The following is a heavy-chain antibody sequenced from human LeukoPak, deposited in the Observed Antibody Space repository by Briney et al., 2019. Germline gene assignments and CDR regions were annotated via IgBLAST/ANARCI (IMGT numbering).Heavy chain of an antibody. J-gene: IGHJ4*02. V-gene: IGHV1-69*05. CDR2: TIPIFGTA. D-gene: IGHD3-22*01. Sequence: GASVKVSCRASGFTFTVYYIHWVRQAPGQGLEWMGRTIPIFGTANYAQKFQGRVTITTDESTSTAYMELSSLRSEDTAVYYCARDRANDYYDSSGDWGQGTLVTVSS. CDR3: ARDRANDYYDSSGD. CDR1: GFTFTVYY.